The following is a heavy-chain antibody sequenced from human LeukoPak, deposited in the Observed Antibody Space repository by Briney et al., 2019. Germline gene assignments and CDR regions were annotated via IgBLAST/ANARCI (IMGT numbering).Heavy chain of an antibody. Sequence: PSETLSLTCTVSGASISSYYWSWIRQPPGKGLEWIGYIYYSGSTSYTPSLKSRVTISVDTSKNQFSLELSSVTASDTAVYFCARQGQQLAGLHHYFYMDVWGKGTTVTVSS. J-gene: IGHJ6*03. CDR2: IYYSGST. CDR3: ARQGQQLAGLHHYFYMDV. V-gene: IGHV4-59*08. CDR1: GASISSYY. D-gene: IGHD6-13*01.